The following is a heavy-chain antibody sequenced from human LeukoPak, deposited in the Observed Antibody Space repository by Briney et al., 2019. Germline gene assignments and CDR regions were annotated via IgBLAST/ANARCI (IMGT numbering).Heavy chain of an antibody. Sequence: QPGGSLRLXCAASGFTFSGSAMHWVRQASGKGLEWVGRIRSKANSYATAYAASVKGRFTISRNDSKNTAYLQMTSLKTEDTAVYYCTRHGGYDSSGYYYWGQGTLVTVSS. CDR2: IRSKANSYAT. D-gene: IGHD3-22*01. J-gene: IGHJ4*02. CDR1: GFTFSGSA. CDR3: TRHGGYDSSGYYY. V-gene: IGHV3-73*01.